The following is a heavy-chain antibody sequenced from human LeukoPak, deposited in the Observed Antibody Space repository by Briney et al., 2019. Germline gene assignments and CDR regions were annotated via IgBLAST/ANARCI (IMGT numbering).Heavy chain of an antibody. J-gene: IGHJ4*02. V-gene: IGHV3-21*01. D-gene: IGHD3-16*02. Sequence: GGSLRLSCAASGFTFSSYSMNWVRQAPGKGLEWVSSISSSGSYIYYADSVKGRFTISRDNAKNSLYLQMNSLRAEDTAVYYCARSAITFGGVIAKGGVDYWRQGTLVTVSS. CDR1: GFTFSSYS. CDR3: ARSAITFGGVIAKGGVDY. CDR2: ISSSGSYI.